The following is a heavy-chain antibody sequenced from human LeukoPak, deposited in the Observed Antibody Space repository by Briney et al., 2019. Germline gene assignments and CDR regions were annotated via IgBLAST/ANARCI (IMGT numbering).Heavy chain of an antibody. D-gene: IGHD3-10*01. CDR1: GFTFSSYG. CDR3: AKDRSSRYGSGSHDY. J-gene: IGHJ4*02. Sequence: PGGSLRLSCAASGFTFSSYGMHWVRQAPGKGLEWVAFIRYDGSNKYYADSVKGRFTISRDNSKNTLYLQMNSLRAEDTAVYYCAKDRSSRYGSGSHDYWGQGTLVTVSS. V-gene: IGHV3-30*02. CDR2: IRYDGSNK.